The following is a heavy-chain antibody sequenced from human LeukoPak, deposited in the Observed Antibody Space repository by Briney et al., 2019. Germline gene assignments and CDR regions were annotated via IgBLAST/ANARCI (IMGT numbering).Heavy chain of an antibody. CDR2: ISAYNGNT. CDR3: ARLTRDDSSGYYNWFDP. CDR1: GYTSTSYG. J-gene: IGHJ5*02. Sequence: GASVKVSCKASGYTSTSYGISWVRQAPGQGLEWMGWISAYNGNTNYAQKLQGRVTMTTDTSTSTAYMELRSLRSDDTAVYYCARLTRDDSSGYYNWFDPWGQGTLVTVSS. V-gene: IGHV1-18*01. D-gene: IGHD3-22*01.